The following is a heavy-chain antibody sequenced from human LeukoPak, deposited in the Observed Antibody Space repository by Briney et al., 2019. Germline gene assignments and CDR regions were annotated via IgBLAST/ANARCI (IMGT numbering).Heavy chain of an antibody. CDR2: IFYTGNT. J-gene: IGHJ4*02. Sequence: SETLSLTCTVSGTPISYYYCSWLRQSPGKGLEWIGYIFYTGNTDYNPSLKSRVSISVDTSKNQLSLNLNSVTAADTAVYYCSRHGEDVYNYFTFWGQGTLVTVSS. CDR3: SRHGEDVYNYFTF. CDR1: GTPISYYY. V-gene: IGHV4-59*08. D-gene: IGHD5-24*01.